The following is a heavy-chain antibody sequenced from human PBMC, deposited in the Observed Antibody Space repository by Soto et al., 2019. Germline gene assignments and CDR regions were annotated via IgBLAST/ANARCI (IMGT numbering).Heavy chain of an antibody. V-gene: IGHV3-33*01. D-gene: IGHD5-18*01. J-gene: IGHJ4*02. Sequence: PGGSLRLSCAASGFTFSSYGMHWVRQAPGKGLEWVAVIWYDGSNKYYADSVKGRFTISRDNSKNTLYLQMNSLRAEDTAVYYCARAQLWLGVAPIIYYFDYWGQGT. CDR3: ARAQLWLGVAPIIYYFDY. CDR1: GFTFSSYG. CDR2: IWYDGSNK.